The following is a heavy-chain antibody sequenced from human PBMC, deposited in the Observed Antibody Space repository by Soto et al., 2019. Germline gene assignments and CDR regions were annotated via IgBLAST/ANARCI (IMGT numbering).Heavy chain of an antibody. D-gene: IGHD3-22*01. J-gene: IGHJ5*02. V-gene: IGHV1-69*13. CDR3: ASGTYYYESSGYPSHGLDWFDP. CDR1: GGTFSSYA. Sequence: ASVKVSCKASGGTFSSYAISWVRQAPGQGLEWMGGIIPIFGTANYAQKFQGRVTITADESTSTAYMELSSLRSEDTAVYYCASGTYYYESSGYPSHGLDWFDPWGQGTLVIVSS. CDR2: IIPIFGTA.